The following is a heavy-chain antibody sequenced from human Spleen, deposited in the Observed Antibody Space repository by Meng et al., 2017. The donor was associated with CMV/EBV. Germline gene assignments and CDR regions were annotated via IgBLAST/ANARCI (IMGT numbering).Heavy chain of an antibody. D-gene: IGHD5-18*01. CDR3: ARGTAMVSRYFDY. V-gene: IGHV1-2*06. CDR1: GYTFTGYY. Sequence: QVQLGQSGAEVKKPGASVKVSCKASGYTFTGYYMHWVRQAPGQGLGWMGRINPNSGGTNYAQKFQGRVTMPRDTSTSTVYMELSSLRSEDTAVYYCARGTAMVSRYFDYWGQGTLVTVSS. J-gene: IGHJ4*02. CDR2: INPNSGGT.